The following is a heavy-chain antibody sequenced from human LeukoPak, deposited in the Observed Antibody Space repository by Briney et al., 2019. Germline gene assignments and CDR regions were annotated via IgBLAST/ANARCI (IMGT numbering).Heavy chain of an antibody. J-gene: IGHJ4*02. D-gene: IGHD4-23*01. CDR2: IYSGGST. CDR1: GFTVSSNY. Sequence: GGSLRLSCAASGFTVSSNYMRWARQAPGKGREGGSVIYSGGSTYYPDSVKGRINISRDKSKNTLYLQMNSLRAEDTAVYYCARDRLYGGNDYWGQGTLVTVSS. CDR3: ARDRLYGGNDY. V-gene: IGHV3-53*01.